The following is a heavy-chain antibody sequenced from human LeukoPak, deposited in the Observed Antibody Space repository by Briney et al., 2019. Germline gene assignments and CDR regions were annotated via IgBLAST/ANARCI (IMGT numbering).Heavy chain of an antibody. CDR1: VYTFTTYD. CDR3: ATLRGVVAY. J-gene: IGHJ4*02. CDR2: MNPNSGNT. Sequence: ASVKVSCKASVYTFTTYDINWVRQATGQGLEWVGWMNPNSGNTGYAQTFQGRVTMTRNTSINTAYMDLGSLRSEDTALYYCATLRGVVAYWGQGTLVTVSS. D-gene: IGHD3-10*01. V-gene: IGHV1-8*01.